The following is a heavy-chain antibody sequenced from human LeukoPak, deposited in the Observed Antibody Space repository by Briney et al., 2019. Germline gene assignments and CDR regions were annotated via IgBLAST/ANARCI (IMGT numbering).Heavy chain of an antibody. CDR3: AGDFYYGPE. CDR1: GFTSSTAW. Sequence: GGSLRLSCAVSGFTSSTAWLTWVRQAPGKGLEWVADMRQDGSDKYYVDSVKGRLTISRDNAKNSLYLQMNSLRAEDTAVYYCAGDFYYGPERGQGTLVTVSS. CDR2: MRQDGSDK. V-gene: IGHV3-7*01. D-gene: IGHD3-10*01. J-gene: IGHJ4*02.